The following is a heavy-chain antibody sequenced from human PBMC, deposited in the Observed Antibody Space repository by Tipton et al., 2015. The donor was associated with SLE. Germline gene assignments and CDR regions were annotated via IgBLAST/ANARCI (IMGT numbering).Heavy chain of an antibody. J-gene: IGHJ4*02. CDR1: RYRFSTYW. CDR3: ARLELQLGLDQ. D-gene: IGHD3-10*01. CDR2: IYVGDSDT. V-gene: IGHV5-51*03. Sequence: QLVQSGPEVKKPGESLKISCEGSRYRFSTYWIAWLRQMPGKGLEWMGSIYVGDSDTIYSPSFQGQVTISVDKSISTAYLQWSSLKASDSAMYYCARLELQLGLDQWGQGTLVTASS.